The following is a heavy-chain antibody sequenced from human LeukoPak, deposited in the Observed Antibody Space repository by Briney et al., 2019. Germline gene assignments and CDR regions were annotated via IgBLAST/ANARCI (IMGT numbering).Heavy chain of an antibody. D-gene: IGHD3-22*01. J-gene: IGHJ3*02. CDR3: ARDRNPTYYYDSSAKVRFDI. V-gene: IGHV4-39*07. CDR1: GGSISSSSYY. CDR2: INYSGST. Sequence: SETLSLTCTVSGGSISSSSYYWGWIRQPPGKGLEWIGSINYSGSTYYNPSLKSRVTISVDTSKNQFSLKLSSVTAADTAVYYCARDRNPTYYYDSSAKVRFDIWGQGTMVTVSS.